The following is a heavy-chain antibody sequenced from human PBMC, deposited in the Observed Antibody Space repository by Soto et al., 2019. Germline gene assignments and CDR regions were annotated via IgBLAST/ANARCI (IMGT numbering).Heavy chain of an antibody. CDR1: GGSISSGGYS. CDR3: ARDASGTGNYFDY. V-gene: IGHV4-30-2*01. D-gene: IGHD3-10*01. J-gene: IGHJ4*02. Sequence: PSETLSLTYGFSGGSISSGGYSWSWVRQPPGKGLEWIGYIYHSGSTYYNPSLKSRVTISADRSKNQFSLNLNSVTAADTAVYYCARDASGTGNYFDYWGQGTLVTVS. CDR2: IYHSGST.